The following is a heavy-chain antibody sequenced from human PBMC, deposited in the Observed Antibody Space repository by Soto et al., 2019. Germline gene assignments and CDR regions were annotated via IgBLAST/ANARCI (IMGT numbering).Heavy chain of an antibody. CDR2: INPGGGST. J-gene: IGHJ4*02. D-gene: IGHD6-13*01. Sequence: QVQLVQSGAEVKKSGASVKVSCKASGYTFTSFQMHWVRQAPGQGLEWMGIINPGGGSTTYAQKFQGRVTMTRDTSTSKVYMELAGLGSEDTAVYYCASCRLPAIAAPADYWGQGTLVTVSS. CDR3: ASCRLPAIAAPADY. V-gene: IGHV1-46*01. CDR1: GYTFTSFQ.